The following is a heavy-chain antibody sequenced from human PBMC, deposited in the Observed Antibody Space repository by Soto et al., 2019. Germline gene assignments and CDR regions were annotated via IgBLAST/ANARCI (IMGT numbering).Heavy chain of an antibody. Sequence: EVQLVESGGGLVQPGGSLKLSCAASGFTFSGSAMHWVRQASGKGLEWVGRIRSKANSYATAYAASVKGRFTISRDDSKNTAYLQMNSLKTEDTAVYYCTRGVEPYCGGDCSPFDYWGQGTLVTVSS. CDR1: GFTFSGSA. J-gene: IGHJ4*02. D-gene: IGHD2-21*02. CDR2: IRSKANSYAT. CDR3: TRGVEPYCGGDCSPFDY. V-gene: IGHV3-73*02.